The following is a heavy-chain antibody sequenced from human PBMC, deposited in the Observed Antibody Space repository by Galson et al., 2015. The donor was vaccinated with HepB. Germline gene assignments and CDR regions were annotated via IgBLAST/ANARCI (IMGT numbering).Heavy chain of an antibody. V-gene: IGHV3-23*01. CDR3: AKGGYDILTGTPPPLDY. D-gene: IGHD3-9*01. CDR2: ISGGGDIT. CDR1: EFTFSSYA. J-gene: IGHJ4*02. Sequence: SLRLSCAASEFTFSSYAMSWVRQAPGKGLEWVSVISGGGDITYYADSVKGRFTISSDNSKDTLYLQMNSLRAGDTAVYYCAKGGYDILTGTPPPLDYWGQGTLVTVSS.